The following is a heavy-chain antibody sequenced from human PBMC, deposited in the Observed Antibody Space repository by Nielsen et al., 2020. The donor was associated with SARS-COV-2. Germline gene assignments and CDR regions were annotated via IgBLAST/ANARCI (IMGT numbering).Heavy chain of an antibody. CDR2: IVVGSGNT. Sequence: WVRQAPGQRLEWIGWIVVGSGNTNYAQKFQERVTITRDMSTSTAYMELSSLRSEDTAVYYCAADLVQEISSWLLPSDYYGMDVWGQGTTVTVSS. CDR3: AADLVQEISSWLLPSDYYGMDV. J-gene: IGHJ6*02. V-gene: IGHV1-58*01. D-gene: IGHD6-13*01.